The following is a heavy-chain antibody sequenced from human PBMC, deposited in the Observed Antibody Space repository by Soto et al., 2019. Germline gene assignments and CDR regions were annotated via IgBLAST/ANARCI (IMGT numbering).Heavy chain of an antibody. J-gene: IGHJ4*02. V-gene: IGHV5-51*01. CDR3: ARLRYCSGGSCDAVDY. CDR2: IYPGHSDT. Sequence: PGESLKISFKGSGYSFTSYWIGWVRQMPGKGLEWVGIIYPGHSDTRYSPSFQGQVTISADKSISTAYLQWSSLKASDTAMYYCARLRYCSGGSCDAVDYWGQGTLVTVSS. CDR1: GYSFTSYW. D-gene: IGHD2-15*01.